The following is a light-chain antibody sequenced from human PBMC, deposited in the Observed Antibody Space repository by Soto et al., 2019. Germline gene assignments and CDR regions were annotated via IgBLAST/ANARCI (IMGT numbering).Light chain of an antibody. CDR2: AAS. Sequence: EIVLTQSPGTLSLSPGERATLSCRASQSVSSSYLAWDQQKPGQPPRLLIYAASSRATGIPDRFSGSGSGTDFALTISRLEPEDFAVYYCQQYGSSPLVTFGQGTRLEIK. CDR3: QQYGSSPLVT. V-gene: IGKV3-20*01. J-gene: IGKJ5*01. CDR1: QSVSSSY.